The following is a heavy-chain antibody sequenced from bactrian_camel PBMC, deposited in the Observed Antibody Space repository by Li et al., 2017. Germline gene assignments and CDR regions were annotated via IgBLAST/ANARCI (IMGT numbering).Heavy chain of an antibody. CDR3: AADKTPREVRGGRCWGNY. V-gene: IGHV3S53*01. J-gene: IGHJ4*01. CDR1: TFGDTTRS. D-gene: IGHD1*01. Sequence: HVQLVESGGGSVQVGGSLRLSCTASTFGDTTRSMAWFRQAPGKEREGVAAIDSDGSTSYADSVKGRFTISKDNAKNTLYLQMNSLKPEDTAMYYCAADKTPREVRGGRCWGNYRGQGTQVTVS. CDR2: IDSDGST.